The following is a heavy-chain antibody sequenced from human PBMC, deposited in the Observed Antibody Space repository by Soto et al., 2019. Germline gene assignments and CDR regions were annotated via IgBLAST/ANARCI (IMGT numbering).Heavy chain of an antibody. CDR1: GYTFTGYY. CDR2: INPNSGGT. J-gene: IGHJ5*02. Sequence: ASVKVSCKASGYTFTGYYMHWVLRSPGQGLEWMGWINPNSGGTNYAQKFQGWVTMTRDTSISTAYMELSRLRSDDTAVYYCAAATRGYNWFDPWGQGTLVTAPQ. CDR3: AAATRGYNWFDP. D-gene: IGHD2-15*01. V-gene: IGHV1-2*04.